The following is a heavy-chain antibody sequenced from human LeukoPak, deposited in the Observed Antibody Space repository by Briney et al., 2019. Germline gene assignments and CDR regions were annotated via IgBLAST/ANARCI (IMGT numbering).Heavy chain of an antibody. CDR1: GGTFSSYA. D-gene: IGHD4-23*01. CDR2: IYPGDSDT. J-gene: IGHJ4*02. Sequence: ASVKVSCKASGGTFSSYAISWVRQAPGQGLEWMGIIYPGDSDTRYSPSFQGQVTISADKSISTAYLQWSSLKASDTAMYYCARPRDYGGIHLDYWGQGTLVTVSS. CDR3: ARPRDYGGIHLDY. V-gene: IGHV5-51*01.